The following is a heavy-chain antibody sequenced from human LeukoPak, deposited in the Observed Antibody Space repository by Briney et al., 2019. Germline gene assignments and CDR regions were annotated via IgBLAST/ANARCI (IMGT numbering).Heavy chain of an antibody. CDR1: GGSISSSNW. CDR3: ARVKDPGGYYYYYYMDV. Sequence: SGTLSLTCAVSGGSISSSNWWSWVRQPPGKGLEWIGEIYHSGSANYNPSLKSRVTISVDKSKNQFSLKLSSVTAADTAMYYCARVKDPGGYYYYYYMDVWGKGTTVTVSS. V-gene: IGHV4-4*02. D-gene: IGHD3-16*01. J-gene: IGHJ6*03. CDR2: IYHSGSA.